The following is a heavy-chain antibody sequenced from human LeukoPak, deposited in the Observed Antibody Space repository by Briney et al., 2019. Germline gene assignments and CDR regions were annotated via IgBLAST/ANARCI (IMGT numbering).Heavy chain of an antibody. D-gene: IGHD3-3*01. J-gene: IGHJ3*02. CDR1: GGSISSSSYY. CDR2: IYYSGST. V-gene: IGHV4-39*01. CDR3: ARPVTYYDFWSGYWEAFDI. Sequence: PSETLSFTCTVSGGSISSSSYYWGWIRQPPGKGLEWIGSIYYSGSTYYNPSLKSRVTISVDTSKNQFSLKLSSVTAADTAVYYCARPVTYYDFWSGYWEAFDIWGQGTMVTVSS.